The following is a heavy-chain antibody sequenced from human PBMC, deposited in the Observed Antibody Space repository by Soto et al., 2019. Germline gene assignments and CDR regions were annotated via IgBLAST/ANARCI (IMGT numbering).Heavy chain of an antibody. D-gene: IGHD1-26*01. Sequence: PGGSLRLSCAASGFTFSSYSMNWVRQAPGKGLEWVSSISSSSSYIYYADSVKGRFTISRDNAKNSLFLQMDSLRPEDTAVYYCAPRKYGSFNIGAFDIWGQGTMVTVSS. CDR3: APRKYGSFNIGAFDI. CDR2: ISSSSSYI. J-gene: IGHJ3*02. CDR1: GFTFSSYS. V-gene: IGHV3-21*01.